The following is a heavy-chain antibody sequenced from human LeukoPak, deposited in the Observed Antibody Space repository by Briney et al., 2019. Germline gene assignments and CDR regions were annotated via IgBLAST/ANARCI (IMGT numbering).Heavy chain of an antibody. D-gene: IGHD3-22*01. Sequence: ASVKVSCKASGYTFTSYGISWVRQSPGQGLEWMGWISAYNGNTNYAQKLQGRVTMTTDTSTSTAYMELRSLRSDDTAVYYCARPLSRLLAGVDYFDYWGQGTLVTVSS. V-gene: IGHV1-18*01. CDR1: GYTFTSYG. CDR3: ARPLSRLLAGVDYFDY. CDR2: ISAYNGNT. J-gene: IGHJ4*02.